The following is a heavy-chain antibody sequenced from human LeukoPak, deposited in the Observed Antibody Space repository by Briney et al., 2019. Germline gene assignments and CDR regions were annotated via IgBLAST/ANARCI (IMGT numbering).Heavy chain of an antibody. D-gene: IGHD3-9*01. V-gene: IGHV1-18*01. CDR2: ISAYNGNT. J-gene: IGHJ3*02. CDR3: AREADYDILTGYYSDAFDI. Sequence: ASVKVSCKASGYTFTSYGISWVRQAPGQGLEWMGWISAYNGNTNYAQKLQGRVTMTTDTSTSTAYMELRSLRSDDTAVYYCAREADYDILTGYYSDAFDIWGQGTMVTVSS. CDR1: GYTFTSYG.